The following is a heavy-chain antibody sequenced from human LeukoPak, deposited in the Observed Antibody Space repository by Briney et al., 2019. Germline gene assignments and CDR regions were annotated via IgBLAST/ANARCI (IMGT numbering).Heavy chain of an antibody. V-gene: IGHV3-33*01. CDR1: GFTFSSYG. CDR2: IWYDGSYK. J-gene: IGHJ4*02. Sequence: GGSLRLSCAASGFTFSSYGMHWVRQAPGKGLEWVAVIWYDGSYKFYADFVKGRFTISRDNSKNTLYLQMNSLRAEDTAVYFCAREQLTVYYFDYSGQGTLVTVSS. D-gene: IGHD1-1*01. CDR3: AREQLTVYYFDY.